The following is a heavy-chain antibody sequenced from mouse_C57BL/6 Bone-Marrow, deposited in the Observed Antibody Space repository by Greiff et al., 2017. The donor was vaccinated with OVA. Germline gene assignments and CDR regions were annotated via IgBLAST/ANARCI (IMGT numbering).Heavy chain of an antibody. V-gene: IGHV14-4*01. CDR2: IDPENGDT. Sequence: VQLQQSGAELVRPGASVKLSCTASGFNIKDDYMHWVKQRPEQGLEWIGWIDPENGDTEYASKFQGKATITADTSSNTAYLQLSSLTSEDTAVYYCTTLLLRYYWYFDVRGTGTTVTVSS. CDR1: GFNIKDDY. D-gene: IGHD1-1*01. J-gene: IGHJ1*03. CDR3: TTLLLRYYWYFDV.